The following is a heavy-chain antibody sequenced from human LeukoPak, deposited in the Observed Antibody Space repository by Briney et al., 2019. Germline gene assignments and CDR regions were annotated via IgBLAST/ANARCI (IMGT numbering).Heavy chain of an antibody. CDR1: GFTFSSYD. CDR3: ARGPYYYDSSGYAFDI. J-gene: IGHJ3*02. CDR2: IGTAGDT. Sequence: SGGSLRLSCAASGFTFSSYDMRWVRQATGKGLEWVSAIGTAGDTYYPGSVKGRFTISRENAKNSLYLQMNSLRAGDTAVYYCARGPYYYDSSGYAFDIWGQGTMVTVSS. V-gene: IGHV3-13*01. D-gene: IGHD3-22*01.